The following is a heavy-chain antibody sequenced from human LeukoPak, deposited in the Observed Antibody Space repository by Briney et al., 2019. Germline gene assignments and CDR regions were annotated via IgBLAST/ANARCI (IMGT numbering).Heavy chain of an antibody. V-gene: IGHV4-39*01. D-gene: IGHD1-1*01. Sequence: SETRSLTCTVSGASISSSSYYWGWIRQPPGKGLEWIGNMYYSGSTYNNPSLKSRVTISVDTSKNQFSLRLSSVTAADTAVYYCATWRTAKTGFDYWGQGTLVTVSS. CDR2: MYYSGST. J-gene: IGHJ4*02. CDR1: GASISSSSYY. CDR3: ATWRTAKTGFDY.